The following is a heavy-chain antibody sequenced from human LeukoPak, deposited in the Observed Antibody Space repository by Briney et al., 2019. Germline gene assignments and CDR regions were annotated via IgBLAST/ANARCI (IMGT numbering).Heavy chain of an antibody. V-gene: IGHV4-39*07. Sequence: PSETLSLTCTVSGGSISSSSYYWGWIRQPPGKGLEWIGSIYYSGSTYYNPSLKSRVTISVDTSKNQFSLKLSSVTAADTAVYYCARGFLEWFPNWFDPWGQGTLVTVSS. CDR2: IYYSGST. CDR1: GGSISSSSYY. J-gene: IGHJ5*02. CDR3: ARGFLEWFPNWFDP. D-gene: IGHD3-3*01.